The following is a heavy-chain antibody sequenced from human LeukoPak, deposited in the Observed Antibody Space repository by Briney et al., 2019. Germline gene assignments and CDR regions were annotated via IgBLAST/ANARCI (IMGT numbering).Heavy chain of an antibody. CDR1: RLTFSGFE. CDR2: IRGDGTTK. J-gene: IGHJ4*02. Sequence: GGSLRLSCVGSRLTFSGFEMNWVRQAPGKGLEWVSHIRGDGTTKSYADSVKGRFTISRDNAKNSLYLQMNSLRAEDTAIYYCARRFRDWGQGTLVPVSS. D-gene: IGHD3-16*01. CDR3: ARRFRD. V-gene: IGHV3-48*03.